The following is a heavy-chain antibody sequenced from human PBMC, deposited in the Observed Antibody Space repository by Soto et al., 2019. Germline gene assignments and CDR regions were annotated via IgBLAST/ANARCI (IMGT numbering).Heavy chain of an antibody. Sequence: VQLVESGGGVVQPGRSLRLSCAASGFTFSSYGMHWVRQAPGKGLEWVTVIWYDGSNKYYADSVKGRFTISRDNSKNTLYLQMNSLRAEDTAVYYCARDDYGDYVGWFDPWGQGTLVTVSS. CDR1: GFTFSSYG. CDR2: IWYDGSNK. J-gene: IGHJ5*02. V-gene: IGHV3-33*01. CDR3: ARDDYGDYVGWFDP. D-gene: IGHD4-17*01.